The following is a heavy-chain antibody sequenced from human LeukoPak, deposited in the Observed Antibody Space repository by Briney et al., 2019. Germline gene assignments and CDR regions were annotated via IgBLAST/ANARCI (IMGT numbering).Heavy chain of an antibody. J-gene: IGHJ4*02. CDR2: IYYSGST. CDR3: ARSGYCSGGSCSKDY. CDR1: GGSISSYY. D-gene: IGHD2-15*01. V-gene: IGHV4-59*01. Sequence: SETLSLTCTVSGGSISSYYWSWIRQPPGKGLEWIGYIYYSGSTNYNPSLKSRVTISVGTSKNQFSLKLSSVTAADTAVYYCARSGYCSGGSCSKDYWGQGTLVTVSS.